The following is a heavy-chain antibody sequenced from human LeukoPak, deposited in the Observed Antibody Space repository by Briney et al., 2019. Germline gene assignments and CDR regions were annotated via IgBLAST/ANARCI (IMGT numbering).Heavy chain of an antibody. V-gene: IGHV3-66*01. J-gene: IGHJ4*02. CDR2: IYSGGST. CDR1: GFTVSSNY. CDR3: ARGPRIAAAGFNVDY. D-gene: IGHD6-13*01. Sequence: GGSLRLSCSASGFTVSSNYMSWVRQAPGKGLEWVSVIYSGGSTYYADSVKGRFTISRDNSKNTLYLQMNSLRAEDTAVYYCARGPRIAAAGFNVDYWGQGTLVTVSP.